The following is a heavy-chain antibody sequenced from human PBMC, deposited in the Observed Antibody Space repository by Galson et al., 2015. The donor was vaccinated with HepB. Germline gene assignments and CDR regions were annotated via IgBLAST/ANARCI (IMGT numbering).Heavy chain of an antibody. V-gene: IGHV1-69*06. CDR2: IIPIFGTA. Sequence: SVKVSCKASGGTFSSYAISWVRQAPGQGLEWMGGIIPIFGTANYAQKFQGRVTITADKSTSTAYMELSSLRSEDTAVYYCASEGYSGYDWGEGYWGQGTLVTVSS. CDR1: GGTFSSYA. J-gene: IGHJ4*02. CDR3: ASEGYSGYDWGEGY. D-gene: IGHD5-12*01.